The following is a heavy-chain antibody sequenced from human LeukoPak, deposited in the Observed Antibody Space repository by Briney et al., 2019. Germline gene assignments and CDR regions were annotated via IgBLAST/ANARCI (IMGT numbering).Heavy chain of an antibody. CDR2: IYSSGST. V-gene: IGHV3-66*01. CDR3: ARVWSGGSCDY. D-gene: IGHD2-15*01. Sequence: PGGSLRLSCAASGFTFSTYVMNWFRQAPGKGLEWVSLIYSSGSTYYADSVKGRFTISRDNAKNSLFLQMNSLRAEDTAVYYCARVWSGGSCDYWGQGTLVTVSS. J-gene: IGHJ4*02. CDR1: GFTFSTYV.